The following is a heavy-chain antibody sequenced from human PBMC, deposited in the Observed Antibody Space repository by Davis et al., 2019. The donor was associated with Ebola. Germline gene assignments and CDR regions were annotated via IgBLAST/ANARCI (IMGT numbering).Heavy chain of an antibody. D-gene: IGHD5-18*01. Sequence: GESLKISCAASGFTVSSNYMSWVRQAPGKGLEWVSLIYSGGSTYYADSVKGRFTISRHNSKNTLYLQMNSLRAEDTAVYYCARSKDTAMVTPYYYYYGMDVWGQGTTVTVSS. CDR2: IYSGGST. V-gene: IGHV3-53*04. J-gene: IGHJ6*02. CDR3: ARSKDTAMVTPYYYYYGMDV. CDR1: GFTVSSNY.